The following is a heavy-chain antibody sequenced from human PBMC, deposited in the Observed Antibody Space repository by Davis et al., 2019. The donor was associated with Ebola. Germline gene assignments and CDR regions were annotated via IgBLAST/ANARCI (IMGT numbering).Heavy chain of an antibody. D-gene: IGHD6-13*01. Sequence: AASVKVSCKASGGTFSSYAISWVRQATGQGLEWMGWISAYNGNTNYAQKLQGRVTMTTDTSTSTAYMELRSLRSDDTAVYYCAREVQAIADLGNWFDPWGQGTLVTVSS. CDR2: ISAYNGNT. V-gene: IGHV1-18*01. CDR3: AREVQAIADLGNWFDP. CDR1: GGTFSSYA. J-gene: IGHJ5*02.